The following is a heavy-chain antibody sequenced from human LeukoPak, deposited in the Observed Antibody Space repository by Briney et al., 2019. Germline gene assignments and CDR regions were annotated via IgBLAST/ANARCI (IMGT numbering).Heavy chain of an antibody. CDR3: AKMQGYFDY. J-gene: IGHJ4*02. Sequence: GGSLRLSCAASQFTFSNYGVAWVRQAPGKGLEWVSAITGSGGTTYYADSVKGRFTISRDNSKNTVSLQMNSLRAEDTAIYYCAKMQGYFDYWGQGALVTVSS. V-gene: IGHV3-23*01. CDR1: QFTFSNYG. CDR2: ITGSGGTT.